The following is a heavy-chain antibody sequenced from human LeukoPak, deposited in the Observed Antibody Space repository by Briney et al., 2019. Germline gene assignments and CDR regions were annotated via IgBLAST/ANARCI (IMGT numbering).Heavy chain of an antibody. CDR1: GYTFTGYY. V-gene: IGHV1-2*02. J-gene: IGHJ4*02. D-gene: IGHD3-3*01. CDR2: INPNSGGT. CDR3: ARDDFWSGYYTGDY. Sequence: GASVKVSCKASGYTFTGYYLRWVRQAPGQGREWMGWINPNSGGTNYAQKLQGRVTMTRDTSISTAYMELSRLRSDDTAVYYCARDDFWSGYYTGDYWGQGTLVTVSS.